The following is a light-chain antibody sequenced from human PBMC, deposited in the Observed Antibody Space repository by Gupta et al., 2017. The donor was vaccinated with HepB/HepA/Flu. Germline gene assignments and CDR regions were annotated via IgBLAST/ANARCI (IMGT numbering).Light chain of an antibody. CDR1: RSNIGADYD. CDR2: GTN. V-gene: IGLV1-40*01. CDR3: QSYTSSLSVG. J-gene: IGLJ2*01. Sequence: HSLLTPPPSVSGAPCLRVTISCTGSRSNIGADYDVHWYQHLPGKAPKLLIYGTNYRPSGVPDRFAGSKSGNSASLTITGLQAEDEADYYCQSYTSSLSVGFGGGTKLTVL.